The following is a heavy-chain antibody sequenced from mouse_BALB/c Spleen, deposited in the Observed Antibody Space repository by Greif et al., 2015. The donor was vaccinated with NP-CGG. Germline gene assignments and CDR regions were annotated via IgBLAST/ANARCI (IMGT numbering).Heavy chain of an antibody. CDR3: ARDYGSSYWYFDV. CDR1: GFTFSDYG. V-gene: IGHV5-15*02. CDR2: ISNLAYSI. J-gene: IGHJ1*01. Sequence: EVKLMESGGGLVQPGGSRKLSCAASGFTFSDYGMAWVRQAPGKGPEWVAFISNLAYSIYYADTVTGRFTISRENAKNTLYLEMSSLRSEDTAMYYCARDYGSSYWYFDVWGAGTTVTVSS. D-gene: IGHD1-1*01.